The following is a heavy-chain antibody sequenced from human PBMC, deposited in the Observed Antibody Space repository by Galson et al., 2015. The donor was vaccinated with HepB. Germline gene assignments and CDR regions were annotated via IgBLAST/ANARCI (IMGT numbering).Heavy chain of an antibody. J-gene: IGHJ4*02. CDR3: AKDRLGTTALFDY. CDR1: GFTFSSYA. CDR2: ISGSGGST. D-gene: IGHD4-17*01. Sequence: SLRLSCAASGFTFSSYAMSWIRQAPGKGLEWVSAISGSGGSTYYADSVKGRFTISRDNSKNTPYLQMNSLRAEDTAVYYCAKDRLGTTALFDYWGQGTLVTVSS. V-gene: IGHV3-23*01.